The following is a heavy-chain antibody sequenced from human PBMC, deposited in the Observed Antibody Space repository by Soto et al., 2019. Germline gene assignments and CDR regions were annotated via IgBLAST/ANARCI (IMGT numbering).Heavy chain of an antibody. CDR3: ATDAYSYFDS. CDR1: GGSLRSDSYY. CDR2: IHDSRKT. V-gene: IGHV4-61*01. J-gene: IGHJ4*02. D-gene: IGHD5-18*01. Sequence: QVQLQESGPGLVKPSETLSLICTVSGGSLRSDSYYWSWLRQPPGVELEWIAYIHDSRKTEYNPSVKSRDTVAVDASRNQFALKLTSVTAADTAVYYCATDAYSYFDSWGQGTLVTVSS.